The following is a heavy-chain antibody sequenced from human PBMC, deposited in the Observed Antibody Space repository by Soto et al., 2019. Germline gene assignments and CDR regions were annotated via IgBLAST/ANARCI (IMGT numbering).Heavy chain of an antibody. V-gene: IGHV4-34*01. Sequence: SETLSLTCAVYGGSFSGYYWSWIRQPPGKGLEWIGEINHSGSTNYNPSLKSRVTISVDTSKNQFSLKLSSVTAADTAVYYCARGTIAARPGTGLDPWGQGTLVTVSS. CDR2: INHSGST. J-gene: IGHJ5*02. CDR1: GGSFSGYY. CDR3: ARGTIAARPGTGLDP. D-gene: IGHD6-6*01.